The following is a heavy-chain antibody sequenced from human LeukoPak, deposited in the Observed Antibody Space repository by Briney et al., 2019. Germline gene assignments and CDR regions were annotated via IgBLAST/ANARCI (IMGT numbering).Heavy chain of an antibody. Sequence: GGSLRLSCAASGFTFSSHVMSWVRQAPGKGLEWVSGISDSGDSTSYADSVKGRLTISRDNSKSTLYLQMNSLRAEDTAVYYCARLGMDVWGQGTTVTVSS. CDR3: ARLGMDV. V-gene: IGHV3-23*01. CDR1: GFTFSSHV. J-gene: IGHJ6*02. CDR2: ISDSGDST.